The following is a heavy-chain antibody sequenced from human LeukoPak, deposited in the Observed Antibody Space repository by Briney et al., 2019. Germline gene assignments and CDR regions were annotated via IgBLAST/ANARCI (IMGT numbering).Heavy chain of an antibody. CDR2: ISYDGSNK. D-gene: IGHD3-22*01. J-gene: IGHJ4*02. CDR3: AKPDTIVVEGVFDY. V-gene: IGHV3-30-3*01. Sequence: GGSLRLSCAGSRFIFISYAMHWVRQAPGKGLEWVAVISYDGSNKYYADSVKGRFTISRDNSKNTLYLQMNSLRAEDTAVYYCAKPDTIVVEGVFDYWGQGTLVTVSS. CDR1: RFIFISYA.